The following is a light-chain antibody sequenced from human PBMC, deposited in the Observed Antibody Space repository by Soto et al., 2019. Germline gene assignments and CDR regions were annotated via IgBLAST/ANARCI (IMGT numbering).Light chain of an antibody. CDR2: YMS. V-gene: IGKV3-11*01. CDR3: HRRQSWPRT. J-gene: IGKJ1*01. Sequence: EIVLTQSPATLSSSPGETATLSCRASQYVGSRLAWYQHKPGQAPRLLIYYMSKRATGIPARFSGSGSGTDFTLTISSLAPDDFAIYYCHRRQSWPRTFGQGIKVEIK. CDR1: QYVGSR.